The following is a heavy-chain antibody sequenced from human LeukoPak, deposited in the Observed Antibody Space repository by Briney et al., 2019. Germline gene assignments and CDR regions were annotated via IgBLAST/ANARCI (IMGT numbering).Heavy chain of an antibody. J-gene: IGHJ4*02. D-gene: IGHD3-3*01. CDR3: TRVSYDFWSGYSSDY. CDR1: GFTFGDYA. V-gene: IGHV3-49*03. Sequence: GGSLRLSCTASGFTFGDYAMSWFRQAPGKGLEWVGFIRSKAYGGTTEYAASVKGRFTISRDDSKSIAYLQMNSLKTEDTAVYYCTRVSYDFWSGYSSDYWGQGTPVTVSS. CDR2: IRSKAYGGTT.